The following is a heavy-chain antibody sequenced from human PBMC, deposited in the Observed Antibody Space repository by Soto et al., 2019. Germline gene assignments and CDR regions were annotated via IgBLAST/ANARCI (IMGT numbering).Heavy chain of an antibody. CDR1: GFTFSSYG. D-gene: IGHD6-13*01. J-gene: IGHJ4*02. CDR2: ISYDGSNK. CDR3: AKDWHSSSWLFDY. V-gene: IGHV3-30*18. Sequence: GGSLRLSCAASGFTFSSYGMHWVRQAPGKGLEWVAVISYDGSNKYYADSVKGRFTISRDNSKNTLYLQMNSLRAEDTAVYYCAKDWHSSSWLFDYWGQGTLVTVSS.